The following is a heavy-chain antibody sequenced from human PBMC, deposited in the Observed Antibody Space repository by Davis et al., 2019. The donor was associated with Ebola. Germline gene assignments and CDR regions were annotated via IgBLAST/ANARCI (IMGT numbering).Heavy chain of an antibody. J-gene: IGHJ6*02. V-gene: IGHV1-69*13. CDR2: IIPIFGTA. CDR1: GGTFSSYA. Sequence: SVKVSCKASGGTFSSYAISWVRQAPGQGLEWMGGIIPIFGTANYAQKFQGRVTITADESTSTAYMELSSLRSEDTAVYYCAKGGYCSGGSCYSDYYYYGMDVWGQGTTVTVSS. D-gene: IGHD2-15*01. CDR3: AKGGYCSGGSCYSDYYYYGMDV.